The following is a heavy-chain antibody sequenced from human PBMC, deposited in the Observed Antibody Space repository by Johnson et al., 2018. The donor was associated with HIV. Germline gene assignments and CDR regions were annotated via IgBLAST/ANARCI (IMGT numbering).Heavy chain of an antibody. Sequence: MQLVESGGGLVQPGGSLRLSCAASGFTFSSYWMSWVRQAPGNGLEWVANIKQDGSDKYYADSVKGRFPISRDNSKNPLYMQMNSLRAEDTAVYYCAKDLTYYYGSGSSNDAFDIWGQGTMVTVSS. CDR3: AKDLTYYYGSGSSNDAFDI. D-gene: IGHD3-10*01. V-gene: IGHV3-7*01. CDR1: GFTFSSYW. CDR2: IKQDGSDK. J-gene: IGHJ3*02.